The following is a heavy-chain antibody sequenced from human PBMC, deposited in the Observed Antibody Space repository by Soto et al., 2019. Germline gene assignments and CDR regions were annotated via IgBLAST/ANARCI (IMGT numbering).Heavy chain of an antibody. J-gene: IGHJ5*02. CDR3: ARDLGGCSAGSCRHNWFDR. CDR1: GGTFSSYA. CDR2: IIPIYGTT. D-gene: IGHD2-15*01. V-gene: IGHV1-69*01. Sequence: QVQLVPSGAEVKKPGSSVKVSCKASGGTFSSYAIICVRRAPGQGLEWMGGIIPIYGTTNYAQKFRDRVNITADESTSTAYMGWSRLAAEDTAVYYCARDLGGCSAGSCRHNWFDRWGQGTLVTVSS.